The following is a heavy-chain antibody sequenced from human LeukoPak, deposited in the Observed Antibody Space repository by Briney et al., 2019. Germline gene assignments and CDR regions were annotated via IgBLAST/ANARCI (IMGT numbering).Heavy chain of an antibody. V-gene: IGHV1-46*01. CDR3: ARDYYGSGSYGDDAFDI. D-gene: IGHD3-10*01. CDR1: GYTFTGYY. Sequence: GASVKVSCKASGYTFTGYYMHWVRQAPGQGLEWMGIINPSGGSTSYAQKFQGRVTMTRDTSTSTVYMELSSLRSEDTAVYYCARDYYGSGSYGDDAFDIWGQGTMVTVSS. J-gene: IGHJ3*02. CDR2: INPSGGST.